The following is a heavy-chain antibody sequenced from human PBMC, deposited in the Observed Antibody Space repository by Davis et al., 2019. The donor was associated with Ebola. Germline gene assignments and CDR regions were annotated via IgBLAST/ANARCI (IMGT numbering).Heavy chain of an antibody. J-gene: IGHJ4*02. D-gene: IGHD4-17*01. Sequence: MPSETLSLTCTVSGGSISSYYWSWIRQPPGKGLECIGYLYFSGSTNYNPSLKSRVTMSVDTSKNQFSLKVNSVTAADTAVYFCARVKSGVTTVGIFDYWGQGILVTVSS. CDR3: ARVKSGVTTVGIFDY. CDR2: LYFSGST. CDR1: GGSISSYY. V-gene: IGHV4-59*01.